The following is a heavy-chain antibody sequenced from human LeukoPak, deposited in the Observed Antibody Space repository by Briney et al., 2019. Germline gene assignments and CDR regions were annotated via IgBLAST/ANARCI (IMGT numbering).Heavy chain of an antibody. D-gene: IGHD3-10*01. CDR3: ARVEEGYGSGRRENYYYYYMDV. J-gene: IGHJ6*03. V-gene: IGHV4-4*07. Sequence: SETLSLTCTVSVCSLISYYLRWIRQSARKGLEWILRIYTSGSTNYNPYLKSRVTISVDTSKNQFSLKLSSVTAADTAVYYCARVEEGYGSGRRENYYYYYMDVWGKGTTVTISS. CDR2: IYTSGST. CDR1: VCSLISYY.